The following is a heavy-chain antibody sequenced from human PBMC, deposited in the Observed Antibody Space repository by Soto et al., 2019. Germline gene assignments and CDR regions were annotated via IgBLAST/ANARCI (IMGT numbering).Heavy chain of an antibody. D-gene: IGHD2-15*01. Sequence: EVQLLESGGGLVQPGGSLRLSCAASGFTLRSYAMSWVRQAPGKGLEWVSGISGSGGSTYYADSVKGRFTISRDNSKNTLYLQMNSLRAEDTAVYYCAKEGGSLLFHFDYWGQGTLVTVSS. CDR3: AKEGGSLLFHFDY. J-gene: IGHJ4*02. CDR2: ISGSGGST. V-gene: IGHV3-23*01. CDR1: GFTLRSYA.